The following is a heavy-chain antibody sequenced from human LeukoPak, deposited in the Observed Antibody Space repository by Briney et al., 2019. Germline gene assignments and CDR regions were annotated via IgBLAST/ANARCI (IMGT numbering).Heavy chain of an antibody. CDR1: GGSISSYY. V-gene: IGHV4-59*01. CDR2: ISYSGST. J-gene: IGHJ6*02. D-gene: IGHD6-13*01. CDR3: ARSGSSSWYPYYYGMDV. Sequence: SETLSLTCTVSGGSISSYYWSWIRQPPGKGLEWIGYISYSGSTNYNPSLKSRVTISVDTSKNQFSLKLSSVTAADAAVYYCARSGSSSWYPYYYGMDVWGQGTTVTVSS.